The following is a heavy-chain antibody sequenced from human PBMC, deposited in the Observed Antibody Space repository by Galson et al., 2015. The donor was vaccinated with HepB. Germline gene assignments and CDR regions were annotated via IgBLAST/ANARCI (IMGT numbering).Heavy chain of an antibody. J-gene: IGHJ3*02. Sequence: ETLSLTCTVSGGSISSYYWSWVRQPPGKGLEWIGYIYYSGSTNYNPSLKSRVTISVDTSKIQFSLKLSSVTAADTAVYYCARLDYYDSSGYYPQGAFDIWGQGTMVTVSS. D-gene: IGHD3-22*01. V-gene: IGHV4-59*01. CDR2: IYYSGST. CDR1: GGSISSYY. CDR3: ARLDYYDSSGYYPQGAFDI.